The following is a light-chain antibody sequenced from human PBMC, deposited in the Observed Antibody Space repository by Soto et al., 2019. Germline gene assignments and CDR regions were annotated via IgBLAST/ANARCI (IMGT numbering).Light chain of an antibody. CDR3: QQYDSYRT. Sequence: GDRVTITCRASQSIGSWLAWYQQKPGKAPKFLIYDASSLEAGVPSRFSGSGSGTEFTLTISSLQPDDFATYYCQQYDSYRTFGQGTKVEIK. V-gene: IGKV1-5*01. CDR1: QSIGSW. CDR2: DAS. J-gene: IGKJ1*01.